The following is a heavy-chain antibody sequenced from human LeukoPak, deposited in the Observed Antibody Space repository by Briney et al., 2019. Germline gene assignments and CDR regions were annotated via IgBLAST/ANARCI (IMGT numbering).Heavy chain of an antibody. CDR1: GFTFSSYA. V-gene: IGHV3-30-3*01. CDR3: ARSDTAMVLDY. CDR2: ISYDGSNK. Sequence: GGSLRLSCAASGFTFSSYAMHWVRQAPGKGLEWVAVISYDGSNKYYADSVKGRFTISRDNSKNTLYLQMNSLRAEDTAVYYCARSDTAMVLDYWGQGTLVTVSS. D-gene: IGHD5-18*01. J-gene: IGHJ4*02.